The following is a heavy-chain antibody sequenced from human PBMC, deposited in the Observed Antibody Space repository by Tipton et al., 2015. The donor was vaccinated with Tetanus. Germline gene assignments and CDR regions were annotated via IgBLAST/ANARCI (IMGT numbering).Heavy chain of an antibody. J-gene: IGHJ4*02. CDR1: NFTFSRYY. V-gene: IGHV3-11*06. CDR2: ISIVGTYT. Sequence: SLRLSCVGSNFTFSRYYMSWVRQTPGKGLEWVSSISIVGTYTHYADSMKGRFTISRDNARNTLYLQMDSLTVDDTAVYFGATREGGGSWFYFAYWGQGALVTVSS. D-gene: IGHD5-24*01. CDR3: ATREGGGSWFYFAY.